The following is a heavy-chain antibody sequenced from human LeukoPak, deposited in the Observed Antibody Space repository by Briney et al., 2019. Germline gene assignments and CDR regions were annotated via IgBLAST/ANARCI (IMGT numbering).Heavy chain of an antibody. CDR2: INWNGGST. V-gene: IGHV3-20*04. CDR1: GFTFDDYG. D-gene: IGHD2-2*01. CDR3: ARDSQDIVVVPAAHNDAFDI. J-gene: IGHJ3*02. Sequence: GGSLRLSCAASGFTFDDYGMSWVRPAPGKGLEWVSGINWNGGSTGYADSVKGRFTISRDNAKNSLYLQMNSLRAEDTALYYCARDSQDIVVVPAAHNDAFDIWGQGTMVTVSS.